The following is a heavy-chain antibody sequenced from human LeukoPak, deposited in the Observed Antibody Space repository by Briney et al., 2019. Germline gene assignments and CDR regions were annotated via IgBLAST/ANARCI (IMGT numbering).Heavy chain of an antibody. CDR2: INPSGDTT. CDR1: GYTFTGYC. Sequence: ASVNVSCKASGYTFTGYCLHWVRQAPGQGLEWMAIINPSGDTTSHAQKFQGRVTMTRDTSASTVYMELSSLRSEDTAVYYCASVYKNGMDVWGQGTTVTVSS. D-gene: IGHD5-24*01. J-gene: IGHJ6*02. CDR3: ASVYKNGMDV. V-gene: IGHV1-46*01.